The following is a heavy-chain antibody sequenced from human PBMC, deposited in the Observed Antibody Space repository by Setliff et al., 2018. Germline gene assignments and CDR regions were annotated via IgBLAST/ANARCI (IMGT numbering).Heavy chain of an antibody. CDR3: ARAIPPGYISTWYSS. Sequence: ASVKVSCKASGYTFTSYAMHWVRQAPGQRLEWMGWINAGNGNTKYSQKSQGRVAITRDTSASTAYMELSSLRSEDTAVYYCARAIPPGYISTWYSSWGQGTLVTVSS. V-gene: IGHV1-3*01. CDR1: GYTFTSYA. D-gene: IGHD6-13*01. CDR2: INAGNGNT. J-gene: IGHJ4*02.